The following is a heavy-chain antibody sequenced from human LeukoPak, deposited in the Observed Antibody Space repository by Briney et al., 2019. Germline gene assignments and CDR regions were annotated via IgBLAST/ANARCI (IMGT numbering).Heavy chain of an antibody. CDR3: ARGGPDSSGYYYYYYYYGMDV. Sequence: SETLSLACAVYGGSFSGYYWSWIRQPPGKGLECIGEINHSGSTNYNPSLKSRVTISVDTSKNQFSLKLSSVTAADTAVYYCARGGPDSSGYYYYYYYYGMDVWGQGTTVTVSS. J-gene: IGHJ6*02. CDR2: INHSGST. D-gene: IGHD3-22*01. CDR1: GGSFSGYY. V-gene: IGHV4-34*01.